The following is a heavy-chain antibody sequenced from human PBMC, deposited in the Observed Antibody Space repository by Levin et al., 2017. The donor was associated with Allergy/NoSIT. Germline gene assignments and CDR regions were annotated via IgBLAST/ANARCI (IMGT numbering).Heavy chain of an antibody. CDR3: FTGDY. CDR1: GFRFSVYV. J-gene: IGHJ4*02. D-gene: IGHD1-14*01. V-gene: IGHV3-64D*08. Sequence: SCSAPGFRFSVYVLFWVRQAPGKELESISGITSDGDDTFYADSVKGRFSISRDNSRGTLSLQMNSLRIDDTAVYYCFTGDYWGQGTLVTVSS. CDR2: ITSDGDDT.